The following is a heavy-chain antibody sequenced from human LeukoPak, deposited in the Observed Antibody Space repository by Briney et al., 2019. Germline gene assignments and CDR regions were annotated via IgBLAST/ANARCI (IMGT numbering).Heavy chain of an antibody. Sequence: ARSLRLSCTASGFTLSSFGMHWVRQAPGKGLEWVAVVSDDGSNTYYADSVKGRFTISRDNSKNTLCLQLNSLRAEDTAVYYCAKDADTATIIYWYFDLWGRGTLVTVSS. CDR3: AKDADTATIIYWYFDL. J-gene: IGHJ2*01. CDR1: GFTLSSFG. CDR2: VSDDGSNT. D-gene: IGHD5-18*01. V-gene: IGHV3-30*18.